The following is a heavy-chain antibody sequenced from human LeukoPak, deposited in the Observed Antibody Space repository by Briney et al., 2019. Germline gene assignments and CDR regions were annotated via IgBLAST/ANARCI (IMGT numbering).Heavy chain of an antibody. V-gene: IGHV3-74*01. J-gene: IGHJ5*02. Sequence: GGSPRLSCAASGFTFSSYWMHWVRQAPGKGLVWVSRINSDGSSTSYADSVKGRFTISRDNAKNTLYLQMNSLRAEDTAVYYCASVALTWGWFDPWGQGTLVTVSS. CDR3: ASVALTWGWFDP. CDR1: GFTFSSYW. D-gene: IGHD3-16*01. CDR2: INSDGSST.